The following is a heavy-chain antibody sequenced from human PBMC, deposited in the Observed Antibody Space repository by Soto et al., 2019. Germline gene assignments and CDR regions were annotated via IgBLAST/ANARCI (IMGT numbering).Heavy chain of an antibody. Sequence: ASVKVSCKASGYTFTSYGISWVRQAPGQGLEWMGWISAYNGNTNYALKLQGRVTMTTDTSTSTAYMELRSLRSDDTAVYYCARDHGSSWGGEPYNWFDPWGQGTLVTVSS. CDR2: ISAYNGNT. V-gene: IGHV1-18*01. D-gene: IGHD6-6*01. CDR1: GYTFTSYG. CDR3: ARDHGSSWGGEPYNWFDP. J-gene: IGHJ5*02.